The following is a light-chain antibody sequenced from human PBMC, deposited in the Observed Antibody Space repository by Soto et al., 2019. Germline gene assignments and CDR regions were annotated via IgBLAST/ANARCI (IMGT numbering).Light chain of an antibody. CDR1: QSVSID. J-gene: IGKJ5*01. CDR3: QQRSNWPPKIT. CDR2: DAS. V-gene: IGKV3-11*01. Sequence: EIVLAQSPATLSLSPGERATLSCRAVQSVSIDLAWYQQKPGQAPRLLIYDASNRATGIPARFSGSGSGTDFTLTISSLEPEDFAVYYCQQRSNWPPKITFGQGTRLEIK.